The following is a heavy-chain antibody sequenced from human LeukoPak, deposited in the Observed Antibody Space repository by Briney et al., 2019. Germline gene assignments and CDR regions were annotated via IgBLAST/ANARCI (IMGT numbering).Heavy chain of an antibody. CDR1: GYTFTGYY. CDR2: INTNSGGT. CDR3: PGVRYDYVWGSYRLRRDDAFDI. V-gene: IGHV1-2*02. J-gene: IGHJ3*02. Sequence: ASVKVSCKASGYTFTGYYMHWVRQAPGQGLEWMGWINTNSGGTNYAQKFQGRVTMTRDTSISTAYMELSRLRSDDTAVYYCPGVRYDYVWGSYRLRRDDAFDIWGQGTMVTVPS. D-gene: IGHD3-16*02.